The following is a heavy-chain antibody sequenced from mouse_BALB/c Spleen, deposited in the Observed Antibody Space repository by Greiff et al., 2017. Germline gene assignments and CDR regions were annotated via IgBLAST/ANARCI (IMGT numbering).Heavy chain of an antibody. V-gene: IGHV2-2*02. CDR3: ARRRILRYDYAMDY. CDR1: GFSLTSYG. D-gene: IGHD1-1*01. CDR2: IWSGGST. Sequence: VQLQQSGPGLVQPSQSLSITCTVSGFSLTSYGVHWVRQSPGKGLEWLGVIWSGGSTDYNAAFISRLSISKDNSKSQVFFKMNSLQANDTAIYYCARRRILRYDYAMDYWGQGTSVTVSS. J-gene: IGHJ4*01.